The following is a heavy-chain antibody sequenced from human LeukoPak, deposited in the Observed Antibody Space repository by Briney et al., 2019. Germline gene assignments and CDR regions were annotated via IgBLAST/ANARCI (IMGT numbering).Heavy chain of an antibody. CDR3: ASGAGFGELFQFDY. Sequence: ASVKVSCKASGYTFTGYYMHWVRQAPGQGLEWMGWINPNSGGTNYAQKFQGRVTMTRDTSISTAYMELSGLRSDDTAVYYCASGAGFGELFQFDYWGQGTLVTVSS. J-gene: IGHJ4*02. CDR2: INPNSGGT. D-gene: IGHD3-10*01. CDR1: GYTFTGYY. V-gene: IGHV1-2*02.